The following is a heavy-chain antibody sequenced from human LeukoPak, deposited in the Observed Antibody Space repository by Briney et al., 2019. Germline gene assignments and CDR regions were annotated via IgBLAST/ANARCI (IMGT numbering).Heavy chain of an antibody. J-gene: IGHJ6*03. CDR1: GYTFTSYD. D-gene: IGHD6-6*01. V-gene: IGHV1-8*03. CDR3: ARGPYSSYVAYYMDV. Sequence: ASVKVSCKASGYTFTSYDINWVRQATGQGLEWMGWMNPNSGNTGYAQKFQGRVTITRNTSISTAYMELSSLRSEDTAVYYCARGPYSSYVAYYMDVWGKGTTVTVSS. CDR2: MNPNSGNT.